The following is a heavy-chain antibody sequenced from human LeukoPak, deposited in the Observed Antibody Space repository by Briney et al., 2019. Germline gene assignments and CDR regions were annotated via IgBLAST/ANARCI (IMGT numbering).Heavy chain of an antibody. CDR1: GYTFTVYY. D-gene: IGHD3-22*01. Sequence: ASVTVSFTASGYTFTVYYMHWVRQAPGQGLEWMGWNKPNSGGTNYSKKFQGRLTMTREATISTAYMELSRLRSDDTAVYYCARSPSYDSSGYYDAWHFDYWGQGTLVTVSS. J-gene: IGHJ4*02. CDR2: NKPNSGGT. CDR3: ARSPSYDSSGYYDAWHFDY. V-gene: IGHV1-2*02.